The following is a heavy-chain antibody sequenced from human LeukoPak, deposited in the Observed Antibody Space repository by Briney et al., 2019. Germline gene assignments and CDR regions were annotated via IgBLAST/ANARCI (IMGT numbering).Heavy chain of an antibody. CDR2: IFYSGTT. CDR3: ARGPPPDFDY. Sequence: PSETLSLTCTVSGGSVTSYNWSWMRLPPGKGLEWLGYIFYSGTTNYNPSLKSRVTLSVDTSKNQLSLKLSSVTAADTAVYYCARGPPPDFDYWGRGTLVTVSS. J-gene: IGHJ4*02. V-gene: IGHV4-59*02. CDR1: GGSVTSYN.